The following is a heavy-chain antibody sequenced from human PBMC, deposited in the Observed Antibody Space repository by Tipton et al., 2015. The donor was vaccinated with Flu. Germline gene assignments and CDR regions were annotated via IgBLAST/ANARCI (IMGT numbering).Heavy chain of an antibody. CDR3: ARRSFSKTGTSKSGAFDV. J-gene: IGHJ3*01. CDR1: GGSISSFY. CDR2: MYTSGTT. Sequence: TLSLTCTVSGGSISSFYWSWIRQPAGKGLEWIGRMYTSGTTNYNPSLKSRVTMSVDTTKNQFSLKLSSVTAADTALYYCARRSFSKTGTSKSGAFDVWGQGTMVTVSS. D-gene: IGHD1-7*01. V-gene: IGHV4-4*07.